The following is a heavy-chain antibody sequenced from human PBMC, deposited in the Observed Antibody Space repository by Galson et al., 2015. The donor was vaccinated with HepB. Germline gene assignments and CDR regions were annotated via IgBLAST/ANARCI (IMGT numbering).Heavy chain of an antibody. Sequence: SLRLSCAASGFTFSSYSMNWVRQAPGKGLEWVSSISSSSSYIYYADSVKGRFTISRDNAKNSLYLQMNSLRAEDTAVYYCARAVSYNWNDPDYWGQGTLVTVSS. CDR2: ISSSSSYI. CDR1: GFTFSSYS. D-gene: IGHD1-1*01. CDR3: ARAVSYNWNDPDY. J-gene: IGHJ4*02. V-gene: IGHV3-21*01.